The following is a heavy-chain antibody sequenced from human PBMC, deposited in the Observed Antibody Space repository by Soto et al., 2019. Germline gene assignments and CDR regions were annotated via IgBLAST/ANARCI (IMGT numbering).Heavy chain of an antibody. D-gene: IGHD4-17*01. Sequence: EEHLVESGGGLVQPGGSLRLSCAASGFTFSSHVMYWVRQAPGKGLEWVSSINSGRTSIYYADSVKGRFTISRDNGKNSLYLQMSSLRADDTAVYYCLNGDYYVGQGTLVTVSS. J-gene: IGHJ4*02. CDR3: LNGDYY. V-gene: IGHV3-48*01. CDR1: GFTFSSHV. CDR2: INSGRTSI.